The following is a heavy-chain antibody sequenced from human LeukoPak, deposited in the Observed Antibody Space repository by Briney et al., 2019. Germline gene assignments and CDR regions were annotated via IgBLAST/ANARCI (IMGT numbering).Heavy chain of an antibody. Sequence: MTWVRQAPGKGLEWVSVIYSGGSTYYADSVKGRFTISRDNSKNTLYLQMNSLRAEDTAVYYCARDQGTYFDYWGQGTLVTVSS. D-gene: IGHD1-1*01. V-gene: IGHV3-53*01. J-gene: IGHJ4*02. CDR3: ARDQGTYFDY. CDR2: IYSGGST.